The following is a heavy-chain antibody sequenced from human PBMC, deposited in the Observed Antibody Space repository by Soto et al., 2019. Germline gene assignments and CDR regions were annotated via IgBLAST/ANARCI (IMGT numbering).Heavy chain of an antibody. Sequence: LSLTCTVSGGSISSGDYYWSWIRQPPGKGLEWIGYIYYSGSTYYNPSLKSRVTISVDTSKNQFSLKLSSVTAADTAVYYCARGGSDNWFDPWGQGTLVTVSS. CDR3: ARGGSDNWFDP. V-gene: IGHV4-30-4*01. J-gene: IGHJ5*02. CDR1: GGSISSGDYY. CDR2: IYYSGST.